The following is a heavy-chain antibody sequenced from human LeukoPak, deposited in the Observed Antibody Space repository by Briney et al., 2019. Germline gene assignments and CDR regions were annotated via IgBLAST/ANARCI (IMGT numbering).Heavy chain of an antibody. CDR1: GFTFSSYA. CDR3: ARSPYYDFWSGYFSQPRDYYFDY. CDR2: ISYDGSNK. Sequence: GRSLRLSCAASGFTFSSYAMHWVRQAPGKGLEWVAVISYDGSNKYYADSVKGRFTISRDNSKNTLYLQMNSLRAEDTAVYYCARSPYYDFWSGYFSQPRDYYFDYWGQGTLVTVSS. J-gene: IGHJ4*02. D-gene: IGHD3-3*01. V-gene: IGHV3-30-3*01.